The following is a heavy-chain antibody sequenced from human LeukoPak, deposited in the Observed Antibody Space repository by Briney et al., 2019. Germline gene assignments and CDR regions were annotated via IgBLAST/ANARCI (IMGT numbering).Heavy chain of an antibody. J-gene: IGHJ5*02. CDR3: ERRIFGVVIGSPS. V-gene: IGHV1-8*01. CDR1: GYTFTSYD. CDR2: MNPNSGNT. Sequence: GASVKVSCKASGYTFTSYDITWVRQATGQGIELMGWMNPNSGNTSYSKKFQGKVHMTRTTSISKAYMELRSLRSEDTAWDFCERRIFGVVIGSPSWGQGKLVTVSS. D-gene: IGHD3-3*01.